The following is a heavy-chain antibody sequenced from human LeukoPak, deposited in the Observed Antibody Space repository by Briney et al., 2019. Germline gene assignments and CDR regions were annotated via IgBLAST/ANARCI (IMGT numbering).Heavy chain of an antibody. D-gene: IGHD6-19*01. V-gene: IGHV3-23*01. CDR2: ISASGGSA. J-gene: IGHJ5*02. CDR3: AKVVLSAVAGKKYNWFDP. Sequence: GGSLRLSCAASGFTFSTSAMTWVRQAPGKGLEWVSGISASGGSAYYADSVKGRFTISRDNSKNTLYLQVNSLRAEDTAVYYCAKVVLSAVAGKKYNWFDPWGQGTLVTVSS. CDR1: GFTFSTSA.